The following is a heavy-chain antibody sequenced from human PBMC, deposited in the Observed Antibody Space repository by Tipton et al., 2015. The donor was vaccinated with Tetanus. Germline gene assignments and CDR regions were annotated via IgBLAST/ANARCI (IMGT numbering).Heavy chain of an antibody. CDR1: GDSVNSGTYY. Sequence: TLSLTCSVSGDSVNSGTYYWSWIRQPPGKGLEWIGHVYYNGNTNYSPSLKSRVTISLDTSNNQFSLELRSVTAADTAVYYCARDQARGARGWNYFDYWGQGTLVTVSS. CDR3: ARDQARGARGWNYFDY. CDR2: VYYNGNT. D-gene: IGHD1-26*01. V-gene: IGHV4-61*01. J-gene: IGHJ4*02.